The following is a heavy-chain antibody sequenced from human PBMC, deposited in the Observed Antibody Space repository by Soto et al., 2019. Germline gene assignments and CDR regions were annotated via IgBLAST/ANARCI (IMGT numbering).Heavy chain of an antibody. J-gene: IGHJ5*02. CDR2: IYHSGST. V-gene: IGHV4-30-2*01. D-gene: IGHD2-21*02. CDR1: GGSISSGGYS. CDR3: ARDNDYWFDP. Sequence: PSETLSLTCAVSGGSISSGGYSWSWIRQPPGKGLEWIGYIYHSGSTYYNPSLKSRVTISVDRSKNQFSLKLSSVTAADTAVYYCARDNDYWFDPWGQGTLVTVSS.